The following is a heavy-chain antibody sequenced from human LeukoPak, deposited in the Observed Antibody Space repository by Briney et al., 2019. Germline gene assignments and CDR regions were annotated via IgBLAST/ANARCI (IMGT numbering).Heavy chain of an antibody. J-gene: IGHJ3*02. Sequence: SVKVSCKASGGTFSSYAISWVRQAPGQGLEWMGGIIPIFGTANYAQKFQGRVTITADESTSTAYMELSSLRSEDTAVYYCARDLEGLAAFDIWGQGTMVTVSS. D-gene: IGHD6-19*01. V-gene: IGHV1-69*13. CDR2: IIPIFGTA. CDR1: GGTFSSYA. CDR3: ARDLEGLAAFDI.